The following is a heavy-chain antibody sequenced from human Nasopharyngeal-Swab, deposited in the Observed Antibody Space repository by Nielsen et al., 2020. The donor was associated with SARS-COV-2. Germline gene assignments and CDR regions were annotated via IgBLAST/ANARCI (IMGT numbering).Heavy chain of an antibody. CDR3: ARGPLVANVDYYYYYMDV. Sequence: VKVSCKASGYTFTSYYMHWVRQAPGQGLEWMGIINPSGGSTSYAQKFQGRVTMTRDTSTSTVYTELSSLRSEDTAVYYCARGPLVANVDYYYYYMDVWGKGTTVTVSS. CDR2: INPSGGST. D-gene: IGHD2-8*02. CDR1: GYTFTSYY. J-gene: IGHJ6*03. V-gene: IGHV1-46*01.